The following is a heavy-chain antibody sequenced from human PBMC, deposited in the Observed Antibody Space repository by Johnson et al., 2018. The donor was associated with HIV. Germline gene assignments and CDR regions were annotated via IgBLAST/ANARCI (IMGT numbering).Heavy chain of an antibody. CDR1: GFTFSSYA. J-gene: IGHJ3*02. Sequence: QVQLVESGGGVVQPGRSLRLSCAASGFTFSSYAMHWVRQAPGKGLEWVAVISYDGSNKYYADSMKGRFTISRDNARNSLYLQMNSLRPEDTALYYCAKDYLRWPRQSGAFDIWGQGTMVTVSS. D-gene: IGHD4-23*01. CDR2: ISYDGSNK. CDR3: AKDYLRWPRQSGAFDI. V-gene: IGHV3-30-3*01.